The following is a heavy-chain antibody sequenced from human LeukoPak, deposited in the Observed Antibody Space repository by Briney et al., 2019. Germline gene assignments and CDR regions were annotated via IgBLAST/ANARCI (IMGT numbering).Heavy chain of an antibody. Sequence: PGGSLRLSCAASGFTFSSYWMHWVRQAPGKGLVWVSHINSDGSSTTYADSVKGRFTISRDNAKNTLYLQMNSLRAEDTAVYHCAREEVGATSSGAFDIWGQGTMVTVSS. CDR2: INSDGSST. CDR3: AREEVGATSSGAFDI. D-gene: IGHD1-26*01. CDR1: GFTFSSYW. J-gene: IGHJ3*02. V-gene: IGHV3-74*01.